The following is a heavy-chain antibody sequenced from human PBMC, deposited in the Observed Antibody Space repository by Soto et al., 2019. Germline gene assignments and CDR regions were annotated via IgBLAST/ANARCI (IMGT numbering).Heavy chain of an antibody. CDR2: ISSRSDYI. J-gene: IGHJ4*02. Sequence: EVQLVESGGGLVKPGGSLRLSCAASGFTFSTYSMNWVRQAPGKGLEWVSSISSRSDYIYYADSVKGRFTVSRDNAKNSLYLQMNSLRAEDTAVYYCVRDSSDFDYWGQGTLVTVSS. CDR3: VRDSSDFDY. V-gene: IGHV3-21*01. CDR1: GFTFSTYS.